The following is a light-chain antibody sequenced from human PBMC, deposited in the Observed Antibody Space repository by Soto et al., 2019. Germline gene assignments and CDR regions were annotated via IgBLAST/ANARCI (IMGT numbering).Light chain of an antibody. V-gene: IGLV2-8*01. J-gene: IGLJ1*01. CDR2: EVT. Sequence: QSALTQPPSAYGAPGQSVTISCTGTSSDVGAYNFISWYQQLPGKAPKLMIYEVTKRPSGVPDRFSGSRSGNTASLTVSGLQPEDEADYYCSSYAGSNNFVFGTGTKVTVL. CDR1: SSDVGAYNF. CDR3: SSYAGSNNFV.